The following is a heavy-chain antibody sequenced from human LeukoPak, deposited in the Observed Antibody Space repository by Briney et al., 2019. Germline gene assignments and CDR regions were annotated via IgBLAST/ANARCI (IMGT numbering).Heavy chain of an antibody. D-gene: IGHD1-26*01. Sequence: PGRSLRLSCAASGFTFDDYAMHWARQVSGKGLEWVSGISWNSGTIGYADSVKGRFTISRDNAKNSLYLRMNSLRAEDTALYYCAKGSSGSYSQDAFDIWGQGTMVTVSS. V-gene: IGHV3-9*01. CDR1: GFTFDDYA. J-gene: IGHJ3*02. CDR3: AKGSSGSYSQDAFDI. CDR2: ISWNSGTI.